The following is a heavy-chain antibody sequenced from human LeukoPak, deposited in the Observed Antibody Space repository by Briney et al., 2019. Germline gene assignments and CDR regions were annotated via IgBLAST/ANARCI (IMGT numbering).Heavy chain of an antibody. J-gene: IGHJ4*02. CDR1: GYSISSGYY. CDR3: ARQGGIAADGSIDY. D-gene: IGHD6-13*01. CDR2: IYHSGST. Sequence: SETLSLTCAVSGYSISSGYYWGWIRQPPVKGLEWIGSIYHSGSTYYNPSLKSRVTISVDTSKNQFSLKLSSVTAADTAVYYCARQGGIAADGSIDYWGQGTLVTVSS. V-gene: IGHV4-38-2*01.